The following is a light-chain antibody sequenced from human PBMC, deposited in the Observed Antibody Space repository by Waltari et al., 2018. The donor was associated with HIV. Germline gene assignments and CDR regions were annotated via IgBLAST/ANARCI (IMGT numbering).Light chain of an antibody. CDR3: QSYDSRLTVWV. J-gene: IGLJ3*02. CDR2: INI. Sequence: QSVLTQPASVSGALGQSVTISCTGSSSNIGAHYDLHWYQQFPGAAPKLLIYININRPSGVPDRFSGSKSGTSASLAITGLQAEDEADYYCQSYDSRLTVWVFGGGTKVTVL. V-gene: IGLV1-40*01. CDR1: SSNIGAHYD.